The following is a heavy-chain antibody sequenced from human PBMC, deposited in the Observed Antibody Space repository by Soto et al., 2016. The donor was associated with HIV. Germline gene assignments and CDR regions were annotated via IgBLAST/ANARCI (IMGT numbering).Heavy chain of an antibody. CDR1: GFTFSSYS. Sequence: EVQLVESGGGLVQPGGSLRLSCAASGFTFSSYSMNWVRQAPGKGLEWVSYISSSSSTIYYADSVKGRFTISRDNAKNSLYLQMNSLGAEDTAVYYCARDHLDPFEYWGQGTLVTVSS. CDR3: ARDHLDPFEY. CDR2: ISSSSSTI. J-gene: IGHJ4*02. V-gene: IGHV3-48*04. D-gene: IGHD3-9*01.